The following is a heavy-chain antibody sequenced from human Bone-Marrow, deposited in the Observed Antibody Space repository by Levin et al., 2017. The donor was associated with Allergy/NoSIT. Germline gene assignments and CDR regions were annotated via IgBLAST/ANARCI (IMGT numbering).Heavy chain of an antibody. V-gene: IGHV3-30*18. Sequence: GGSLRLSCAASGFTFSSYGMHWVRQAPGKGLEWVAVISYDGSNKYYADSVKGRFTISRDNSKNTLYLQMNSLRAEDTAVYYCAKGPSTTHCSGGSCYSGYYYYGMDVWGQGTTVTVSS. CDR1: GFTFSSYG. J-gene: IGHJ6*02. CDR3: AKGPSTTHCSGGSCYSGYYYYGMDV. D-gene: IGHD2-15*01. CDR2: ISYDGSNK.